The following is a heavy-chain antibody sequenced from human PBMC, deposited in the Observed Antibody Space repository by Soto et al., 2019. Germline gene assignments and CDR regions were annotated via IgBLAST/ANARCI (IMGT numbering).Heavy chain of an antibody. D-gene: IGHD5-18*01. V-gene: IGHV4-39*01. J-gene: IGHJ5*02. CDR1: GGSISSRSSY. CDR2: FFYRGSAYSGST. CDR3: ARLVWSYGTWFDP. Sequence: LPETLSLTCTVSGGSISSRSSYWGWIRQPPGKGLEWIASFFYRGSAYSGSTNYNPSLKSRVTISVDTSKNQFSLKLSSVTAADTAVYYCARLVWSYGTWFDPWGQGTLVTVSS.